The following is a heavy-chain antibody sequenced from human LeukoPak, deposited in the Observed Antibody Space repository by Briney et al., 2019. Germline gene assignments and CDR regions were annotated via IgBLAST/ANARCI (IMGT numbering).Heavy chain of an antibody. V-gene: IGHV3-20*04. Sequence: GGSLRLSCAASGFTFDDYGMSWVRQAPGKGLEWVSGINWNGGSTGYADSVKGRFTISRDNAKNSLYLQMNSLRAEDTALYYCAKDAGYDILTGYYSDYWGQGTLVTVSS. CDR1: GFTFDDYG. CDR3: AKDAGYDILTGYYSDY. CDR2: INWNGGST. D-gene: IGHD3-9*01. J-gene: IGHJ4*02.